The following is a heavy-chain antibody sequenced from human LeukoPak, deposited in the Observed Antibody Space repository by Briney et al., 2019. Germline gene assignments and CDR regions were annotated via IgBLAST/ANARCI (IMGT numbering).Heavy chain of an antibody. J-gene: IGHJ6*02. CDR2: INHSEST. V-gene: IGHV4-34*01. Sequence: KPSETLSLTCAVYGGSFSGYSWSWIRQPPGKGPEWIGEINHSESTNYNPSLKSRVTISVDTSKNQFSLKLSSVTAADTAVYYCARAPSHYGVDVWGQGTLVTVSS. CDR3: ARAPSHYGVDV. CDR1: GGSFSGYS.